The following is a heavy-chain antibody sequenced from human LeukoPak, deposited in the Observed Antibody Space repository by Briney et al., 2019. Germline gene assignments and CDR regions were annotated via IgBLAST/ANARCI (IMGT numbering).Heavy chain of an antibody. D-gene: IGHD6-25*01. Sequence: SETLSLTCTVPGDSISRSTYYWAWIRQPPGKGLEWIGSVYYGRSPYFNPSLESRATISVDTSKNHFSLKMSSVTAADTAVYYCARSSGTGTFSYWGQGTLVTVSS. CDR3: ARSSGTGTFSY. CDR1: GDSISRSTYY. V-gene: IGHV4-39*02. CDR2: VYYGRSP. J-gene: IGHJ4*02.